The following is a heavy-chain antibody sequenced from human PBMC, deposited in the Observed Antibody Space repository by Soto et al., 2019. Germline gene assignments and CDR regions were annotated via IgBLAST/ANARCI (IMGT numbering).Heavy chain of an antibody. V-gene: IGHV4-61*08. J-gene: IGHJ4*02. CDR1: GASINTGDQY. D-gene: IGHD6-19*01. CDR3: ARGWDANA. Sequence: SETLSLTCTVSGASINTGDQYWSWVRQPPGKRLEWIGYIYHNEITNYNPSLKSRVTISADTSRNQFSLKLKSVTAADTAVYYCARGWDANAWGQGIQVTVSS. CDR2: IYHNEIT.